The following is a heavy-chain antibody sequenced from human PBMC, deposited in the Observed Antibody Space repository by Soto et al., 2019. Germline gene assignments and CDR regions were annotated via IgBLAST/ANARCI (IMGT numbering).Heavy chain of an antibody. V-gene: IGHV4-61*01. D-gene: IGHD4-17*01. CDR3: ARADYGDLDY. J-gene: IGHJ4*02. CDR1: GGFVSSGSYY. Sequence: SETLSLTCAVYGGFVSSGSYYWSWIRQPPGKGLEWIGEMSHSGGTHFNPSLKSRVTISADTSKNQFSLKMTSVTAADTAVYYCARADYGDLDYWGQGTLVTVSS. CDR2: MSHSGGT.